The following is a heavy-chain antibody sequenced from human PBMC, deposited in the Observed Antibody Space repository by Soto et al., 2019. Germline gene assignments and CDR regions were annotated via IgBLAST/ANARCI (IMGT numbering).Heavy chain of an antibody. Sequence: EVQLLESGGGLVQPGGSLRLSCAASGFTFSTYAMIWVRQAPGKGLEWVSVITGSGGSTYYADSVKGRFTISRDNSKNTLYLQMTSLRAEDTAVYYCAKDRDGDDGGVDYWGQGTLVTVSS. V-gene: IGHV3-23*01. J-gene: IGHJ4*02. CDR3: AKDRDGDDGGVDY. CDR1: GFTFSTYA. D-gene: IGHD4-17*01. CDR2: ITGSGGST.